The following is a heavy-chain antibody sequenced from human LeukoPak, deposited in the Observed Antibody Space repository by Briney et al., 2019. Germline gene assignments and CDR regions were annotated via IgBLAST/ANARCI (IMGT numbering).Heavy chain of an antibody. V-gene: IGHV3-53*01. CDR3: ASSGHSGYDIDY. CDR2: IYSGGST. Sequence: GGSLRLSCAASGFTDSSNYRSWVRQAPGRGLEWVSVIYSGGSTYYADSVKGRFTISRDNSKNTLYLQMNSLRAEDTAVYYCASSGHSGYDIDYWGQGTLVTVSS. D-gene: IGHD5-12*01. J-gene: IGHJ4*02. CDR1: GFTDSSNY.